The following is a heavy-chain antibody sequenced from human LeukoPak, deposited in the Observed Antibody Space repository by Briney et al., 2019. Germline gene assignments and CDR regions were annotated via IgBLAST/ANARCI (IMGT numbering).Heavy chain of an antibody. J-gene: IGHJ5*01. CDR2: ITGSGTNT. Sequence: GGSLRLSCAASGFIYSNYAMSWVRQAPGKGLEWVSTITGSGTNTYYADSVKGRITISRDNAKATLYLQMNKLRAADTAVYYCAKFPGGGFCSSTSCYFHENWFGSWGQGTLVTVSS. CDR3: AKFPGGGFCSSTSCYFHENWFGS. D-gene: IGHD2-2*01. V-gene: IGHV3-23*01. CDR1: GFIYSNYA.